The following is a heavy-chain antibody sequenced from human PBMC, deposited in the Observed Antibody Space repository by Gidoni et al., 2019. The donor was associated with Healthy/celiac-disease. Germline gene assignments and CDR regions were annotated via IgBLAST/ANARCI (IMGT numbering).Heavy chain of an antibody. CDR3: ARDVLPSGSYGWVIDY. Sequence: VQLVESGGGVVQPGRSLRLSCAASGFTFSSYALHWVRQAPGKGLEWVAVISYDGSNKYYADSVKCRFTISRDNSKNTLYLQMNSLRAEDTAVYYCARDVLPSGSYGWVIDYWGQGTLVTVSS. CDR2: ISYDGSNK. CDR1: GFTFSSYA. D-gene: IGHD1-26*01. V-gene: IGHV3-30*04. J-gene: IGHJ4*02.